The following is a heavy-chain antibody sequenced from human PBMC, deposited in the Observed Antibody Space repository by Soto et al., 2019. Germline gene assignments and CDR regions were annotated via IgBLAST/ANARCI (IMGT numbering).Heavy chain of an antibody. D-gene: IGHD5-12*01. Sequence: QVQLQESGPGLVKPSETLSLTCTVSGGSISSYYWSWIRQPPGKGLEWIGYIYYSGSTNYNPSLTSRVTTSVDTSKNQFSLKLSSVTAADTAVYYCARHEDRPYDPFDYWGQGTLVTVSS. J-gene: IGHJ4*02. V-gene: IGHV4-59*08. CDR2: IYYSGST. CDR1: GGSISSYY. CDR3: ARHEDRPYDPFDY.